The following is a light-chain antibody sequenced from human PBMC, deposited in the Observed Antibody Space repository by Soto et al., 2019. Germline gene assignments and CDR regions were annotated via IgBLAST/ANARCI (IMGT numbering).Light chain of an antibody. J-gene: IGLJ1*01. V-gene: IGLV2-8*01. Sequence: QSVLTQPPSASGSPGQSVTISCTGTSSDIGAYNYVSWYQRHPGKVPKLIIYEVTKRPSGVPDRFSASKSGNTASLTVSGLQAEDEADYYCSSHGGANNFYVFGTGTKVTAL. CDR3: SSHGGANNFYV. CDR2: EVT. CDR1: SSDIGAYNY.